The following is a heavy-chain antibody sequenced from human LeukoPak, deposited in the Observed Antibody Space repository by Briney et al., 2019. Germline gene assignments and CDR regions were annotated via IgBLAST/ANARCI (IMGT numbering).Heavy chain of an antibody. V-gene: IGHV4-39*07. D-gene: IGHD2-15*01. CDR3: ARDPPGGIGEYFQH. J-gene: IGHJ1*01. Sequence: SETLSLTCTVSGGSISNSADYWGWIRQPPGKGLEWIGSIYYTGTTSYNPSLESRVTISVDSSNNQISLNLNSVIAADTAVYYCARDPPGGIGEYFQHWGQGTLVTVSS. CDR1: GGSISNSADY. CDR2: IYYTGTT.